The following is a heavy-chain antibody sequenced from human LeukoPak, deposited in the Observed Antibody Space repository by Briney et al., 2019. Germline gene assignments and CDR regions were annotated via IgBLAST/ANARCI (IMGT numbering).Heavy chain of an antibody. V-gene: IGHV3-21*01. CDR1: GFTFSSYS. CDR3: ARDLFVVVVAATSYYYGMDV. Sequence: GGSLRLSCAASGFTFSSYSMNWVRQAPGKGLEWVSSITSSSSYIYYADSVKGRFTISRDNAKNSLYLQMNSLRAEDTAVYYCARDLFVVVVAATSYYYGMDVWGKGTTDTVSS. CDR2: ITSSSSYI. D-gene: IGHD2-15*01. J-gene: IGHJ6*04.